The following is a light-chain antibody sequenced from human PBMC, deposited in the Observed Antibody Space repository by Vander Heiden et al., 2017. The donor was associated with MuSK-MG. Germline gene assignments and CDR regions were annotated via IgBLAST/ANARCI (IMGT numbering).Light chain of an antibody. J-gene: IGKJ2*01. CDR2: TAS. Sequence: DIQMTQCPSTLYASAADRVTITFRASQSISCWLAWYQQQPGNAPKLLIYTASSLESGVPSRFSGSGSGTVFTLTISIQQPDDFATYYCQQYNSYPYTFGQGTKLEIK. CDR3: QQYNSYPYT. V-gene: IGKV1-5*03. CDR1: QSISCW.